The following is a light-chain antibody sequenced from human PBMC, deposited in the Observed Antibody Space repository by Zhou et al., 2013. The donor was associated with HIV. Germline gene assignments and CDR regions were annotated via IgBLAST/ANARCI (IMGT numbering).Light chain of an antibody. Sequence: DIQMTQSPSSLSASVGDRVTIACQASQDIKKSLNWYQHKAGKAPKLLISDSSILEAGVPSRFSGSGSGTDFSFTISSLQPEDFATYYCQQYHTFVTFGPGTRVDIK. J-gene: IGKJ3*01. CDR3: QQYHTFVT. CDR2: DSS. CDR1: QDIKKS. V-gene: IGKV1-33*01.